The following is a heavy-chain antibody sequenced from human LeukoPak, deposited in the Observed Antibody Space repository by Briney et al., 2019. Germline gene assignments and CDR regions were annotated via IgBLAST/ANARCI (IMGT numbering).Heavy chain of an antibody. CDR1: GFTFSSYS. CDR3: ANHPPTIVGVY. Sequence: PGGSLRLSCAASGFTFSSYSMNWVRQAPGKGLEWVSYISSSSSTIYYADSVKGRFTISRDNAKNSLYLQMNSLRAEDTAVYYCANHPPTIVGVYWGQGTLVTVSS. CDR2: ISSSSSTI. J-gene: IGHJ4*02. D-gene: IGHD1-26*01. V-gene: IGHV3-48*01.